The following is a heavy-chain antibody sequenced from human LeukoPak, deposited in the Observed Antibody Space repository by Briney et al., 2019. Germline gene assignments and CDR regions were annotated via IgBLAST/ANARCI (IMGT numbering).Heavy chain of an antibody. J-gene: IGHJ4*02. CDR3: ARVSSGSYYFDS. CDR2: IYHSGST. CDR1: GGSISSSNW. V-gene: IGHV4-4*02. Sequence: ASETLSLTCAISGGSISSSNWWSWVRQRPGKGLEWIGGIYHSGSTNYSPSLKSRVTISVDKSKNQLSLKVTSVTAADTAVYYCARVSSGSYYFDSWGQGTLVTVSS. D-gene: IGHD1-26*01.